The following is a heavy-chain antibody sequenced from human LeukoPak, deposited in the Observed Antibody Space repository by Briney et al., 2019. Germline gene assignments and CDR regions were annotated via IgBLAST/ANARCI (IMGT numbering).Heavy chain of an antibody. Sequence: PSETLSLTCAVYGGSFSGYYWSWIRQPPGKGLEWIGEINHSGSTNYNPSLTSRVTISVDTSKNQFSLKLSSVTAADTAVYYCARPAGYPGLNYFDYWGQGTLVTVSS. CDR1: GGSFSGYY. CDR3: ARPAGYPGLNYFDY. D-gene: IGHD6-25*01. J-gene: IGHJ4*02. CDR2: INHSGST. V-gene: IGHV4-34*01.